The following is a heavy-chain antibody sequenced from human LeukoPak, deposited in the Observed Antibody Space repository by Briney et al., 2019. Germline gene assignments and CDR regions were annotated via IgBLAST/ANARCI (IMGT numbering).Heavy chain of an antibody. Sequence: SETLSLTCAVYGGSFSDYYWSWIRQPPGRGLEWIGEINHSGSPDYNPSLKSRVTISVDTSRNQFSLKLSSVTAADTAVYYCVREREQRDKRRYATGYDYWGQGTLVTVSS. J-gene: IGHJ4*02. D-gene: IGHD3-9*01. CDR1: GGSFSDYY. V-gene: IGHV4-34*01. CDR2: INHSGSP. CDR3: VREREQRDKRRYATGYDY.